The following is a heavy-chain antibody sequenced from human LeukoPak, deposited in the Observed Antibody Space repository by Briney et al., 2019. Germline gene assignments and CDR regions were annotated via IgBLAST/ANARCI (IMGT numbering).Heavy chain of an antibody. CDR3: AREGYCSGGSCYPNWFDP. CDR1: GYNFTGYY. J-gene: IGHJ5*02. D-gene: IGHD2-15*01. V-gene: IGHV1-2*02. CDR2: INPNSGGT. Sequence: ASVKVSCKASGYNFTGYYMHWVRQAPGQGLEWMGWINPNSGGTNYAQKFQGRVTMTRDTSISTAYMELSRLRSDDTAVYYCAREGYCSGGSCYPNWFDPWGQGTLVTVSS.